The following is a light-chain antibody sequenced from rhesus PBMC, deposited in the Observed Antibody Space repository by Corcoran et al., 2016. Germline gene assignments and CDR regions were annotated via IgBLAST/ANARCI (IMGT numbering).Light chain of an antibody. CDR1: QGISNN. V-gene: IGKV1S17*01. J-gene: IGKJ1*01. Sequence: DIQMTQSPSSLSASVGDRVTITCQASQGISNNFAWYQQKPGKVLKLLIDAASTLQRGVPSRFSVSGSGTDFTLTISSLQPEDFATYYCQNSYGIPWTFGQGTKVEIK. CDR3: QNSYGIPWT. CDR2: AAS.